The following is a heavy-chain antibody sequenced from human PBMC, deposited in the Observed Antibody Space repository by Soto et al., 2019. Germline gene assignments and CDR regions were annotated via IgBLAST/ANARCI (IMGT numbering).Heavy chain of an antibody. CDR3: ARDKRDLRFLEWSYYFDY. CDR2: MSYDGSKK. D-gene: IGHD3-3*01. J-gene: IGHJ4*02. CDR1: GFTFSSYA. V-gene: IGHV3-30*04. Sequence: GSLRLSCAASGFTFSSYAMHWVRQTPDKGLDWVAVMSYDGSKKYYADSVKGRFNISRDNSKNTLYLQMNSLRVEDTAVYYCARDKRDLRFLEWSYYFDYWGQGT.